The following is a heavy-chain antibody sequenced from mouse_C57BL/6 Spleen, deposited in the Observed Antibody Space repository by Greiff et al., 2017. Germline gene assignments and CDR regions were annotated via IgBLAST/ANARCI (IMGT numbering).Heavy chain of an antibody. CDR1: GYTFTDYN. V-gene: IGHV1-18*01. CDR2: INPNNGGT. J-gene: IGHJ2*01. D-gene: IGHD1-1*01. CDR3: ARSRLRYYFDY. Sequence: VQLQQSGPELVKPGASVKIPCKASGYTFTDYNMDWVKQSHGKSLEWIGDINPNNGGTNYNQKFKGKATLTVDKSSSTAYMELRSLTSEDTAVYYCARSRLRYYFDYWGQGTTLTVSS.